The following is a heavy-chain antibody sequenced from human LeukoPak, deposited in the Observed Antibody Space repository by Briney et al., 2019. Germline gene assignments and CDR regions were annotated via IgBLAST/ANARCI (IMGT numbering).Heavy chain of an antibody. D-gene: IGHD2-8*01. CDR2: IYYSGST. CDR1: GGSISSSSYY. V-gene: IGHV4-39*01. CDR3: ARQREWHHAFDI. Sequence: SETLSLTCTVSGGSISSSSYYWGWIRQPPGKGLEWIGSIYYSGSTYYNPSLKSRVTISVDTSKNQFSLKLSSVTAADTAVYYCARQREWHHAFDIWGQGTMVTVSS. J-gene: IGHJ3*02.